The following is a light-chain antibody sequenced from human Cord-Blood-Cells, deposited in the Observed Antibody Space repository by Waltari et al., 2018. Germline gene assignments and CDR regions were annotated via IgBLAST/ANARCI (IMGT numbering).Light chain of an antibody. CDR2: AAS. CDR1: QSISSY. J-gene: IGKJ4*01. CDR3: QQSYSTPRRLT. V-gene: IGKV1-39*01. Sequence: DIQMTQSPSSLSASVGDRVTLTCRASQSISSYLNWYQQKPGKAPKLLIYAASSLQSGVPSRFSGSGSGTDFTLTISSLQPEDFATYYCQQSYSTPRRLTCGGGTKVEIK.